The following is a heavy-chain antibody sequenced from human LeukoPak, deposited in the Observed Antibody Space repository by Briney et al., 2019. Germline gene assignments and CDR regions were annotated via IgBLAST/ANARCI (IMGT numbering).Heavy chain of an antibody. D-gene: IGHD3-10*01. Sequence: PGGSLRLSCAASGFTFSDYSMNWFRQAPGRGLEWVSSITSNSIFKYYADSLKGRFTISRDNAKNSLYLRMDSLRAEDTAVYYCARDGEAFGELFWGQGTLVTVSS. V-gene: IGHV3-21*01. CDR3: ARDGEAFGELF. J-gene: IGHJ4*02. CDR1: GFTFSDYS. CDR2: ITSNSIFK.